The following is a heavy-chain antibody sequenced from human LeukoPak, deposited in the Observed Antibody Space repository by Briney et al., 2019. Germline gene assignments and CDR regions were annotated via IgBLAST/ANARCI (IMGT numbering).Heavy chain of an antibody. CDR2: IYYSGST. J-gene: IGHJ4*02. CDR1: GGSISSGGYY. CDR3: ARGNYDFWSGTTNYYFDY. Sequence: TLSLTCTVSGGSISSGGYYWSWIRQHPGKGLEWIGYIYYSGSTYYNPSLKSRVTISVDTSKKQFALKLSSVTAADTAVYYCARGNYDFWSGTTNYYFDYWGQGTLVTVSS. V-gene: IGHV4-31*03. D-gene: IGHD3-3*01.